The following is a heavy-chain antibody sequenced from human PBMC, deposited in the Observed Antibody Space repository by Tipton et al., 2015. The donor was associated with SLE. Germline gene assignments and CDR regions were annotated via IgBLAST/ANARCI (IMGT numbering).Heavy chain of an antibody. J-gene: IGHJ4*02. V-gene: IGHV4-39*07. D-gene: IGHD7-27*01. CDR2: INHSGST. CDR1: GGSISSGGYY. CDR3: ARGSGNWGIDY. Sequence: TLSLTCTVSGGSISSGGYYWSWIRQPPGKGLEWIGEINHSGSTNYNPSLKSRVTISVDTSKNQFSLKLNSVTAADTAVYYCARGSGNWGIDYWGQGTLVTVSS.